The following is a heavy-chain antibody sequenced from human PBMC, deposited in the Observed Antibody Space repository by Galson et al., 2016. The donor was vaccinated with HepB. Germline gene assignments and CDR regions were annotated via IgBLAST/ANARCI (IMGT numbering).Heavy chain of an antibody. Sequence: SLRLSCAASGFTFRSYDMSWVRQAPGKGLEWVSGINYSGSNTYYADSVKGRFTISRDNSDNTPYLHMNSLRAEDTAVYYCARARYSSSWFGDFDYWGQGTLVIVSS. D-gene: IGHD6-19*01. J-gene: IGHJ4*02. CDR3: ARARYSSSWFGDFDY. V-gene: IGHV3-23*01. CDR1: GFTFRSYD. CDR2: INYSGSNT.